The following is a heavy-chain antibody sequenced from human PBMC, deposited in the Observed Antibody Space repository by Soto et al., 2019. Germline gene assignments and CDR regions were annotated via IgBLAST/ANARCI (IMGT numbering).Heavy chain of an antibody. V-gene: IGHV4-4*07. CDR3: ARDPGEYSNYEDWLDP. CDR2: IYTSGST. D-gene: IGHD4-4*01. CDR1: GGSISSYY. J-gene: IGHJ5*02. Sequence: PSETLSLTCTVSGGSISSYYWSWIRQPAGKGLEWIGRIYTSGSTNYNPSLKSRVTMSVDTSKNQFSLKLSSVTAADTAVYYCARDPGEYSNYEDWLDPWGQGTLVTVSS.